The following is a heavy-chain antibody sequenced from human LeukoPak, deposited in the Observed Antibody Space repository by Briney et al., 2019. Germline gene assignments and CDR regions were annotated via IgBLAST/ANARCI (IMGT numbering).Heavy chain of an antibody. Sequence: PGESLRLSCAASGFTLSTYWMTWVRQAPGKGLEWVANIKEDGSEKYYVGSVEGRFTISRDNAKNTLYLQMNSLRVEDTAVYYCVGPYSSGPPFDYWGQGTLVTVSS. CDR1: GFTLSTYW. V-gene: IGHV3-7*01. CDR3: VGPYSSGPPFDY. CDR2: IKEDGSEK. J-gene: IGHJ4*02. D-gene: IGHD6-19*01.